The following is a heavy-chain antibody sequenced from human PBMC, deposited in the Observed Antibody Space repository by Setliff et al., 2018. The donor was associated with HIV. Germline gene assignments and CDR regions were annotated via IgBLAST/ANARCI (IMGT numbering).Heavy chain of an antibody. D-gene: IGHD3-10*01. CDR3: ASLDGSESPYIYYYYMDV. J-gene: IGHJ6*03. V-gene: IGHV4-39*01. CDR1: GGSISTSRYY. CDR2: INYRGNT. Sequence: PSETLSLTCTVSGGSISTSRYYWGWIRQPPGKGPEWIGSINYRGNTYYNPSLKSRAAISVDTSKNQISLKLSSVTAADTAVYYCASLDGSESPYIYYYYMDVWGKGTAVTV.